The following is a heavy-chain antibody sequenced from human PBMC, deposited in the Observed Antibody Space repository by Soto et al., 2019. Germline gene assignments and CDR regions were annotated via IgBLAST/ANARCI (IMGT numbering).Heavy chain of an antibody. CDR1: GGSIGGVGYS. D-gene: IGHD3-10*01. V-gene: IGHV4-30-2*01. J-gene: IGHJ5*02. CDR3: ARAQFYSGSGNYNNLMFDA. CDR2: MYHSGTF. Sequence: QLQLQESGSGLVKTSQTLSLTCAVSGGSIGGVGYSWSWIRQPPGGGLEWIGYMYHSGTFLKSPSLKTRLTMSLDMSKNQFSLPLNSMTAADTAVYYCARAQFYSGSGNYNNLMFDAWGQGIQVTVSS.